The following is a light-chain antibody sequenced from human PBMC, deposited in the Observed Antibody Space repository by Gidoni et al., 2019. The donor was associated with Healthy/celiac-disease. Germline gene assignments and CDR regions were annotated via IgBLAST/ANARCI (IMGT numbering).Light chain of an antibody. Sequence: DIQMTQSPSSLSASVGDRVTITCRASQSISSYLNWYQQKPGKDPKLLIYAASSLPSGVPSRLSDSGSGTDFALTISSLQPEDFATYYCQQSYSTPVTFSQGTKLEIK. CDR3: QQSYSTPVT. V-gene: IGKV1-39*01. CDR2: AAS. CDR1: QSISSY. J-gene: IGKJ2*01.